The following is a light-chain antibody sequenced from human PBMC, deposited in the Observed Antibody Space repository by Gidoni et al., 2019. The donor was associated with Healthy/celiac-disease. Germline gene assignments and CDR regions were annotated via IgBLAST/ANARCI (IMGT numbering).Light chain of an antibody. J-gene: IGKJ3*01. V-gene: IGKV1-27*01. Sequence: EIQMTKSPSSLSASVGDRVTITCRASQGISNYLAWYQQKPGKVPKLLIYAASTLQSGVPSRFSGSGSWTDFTLTISSLQPEDVATYYCQKYNSAPLFTFGPGTKVDIK. CDR2: AAS. CDR3: QKYNSAPLFT. CDR1: QGISNY.